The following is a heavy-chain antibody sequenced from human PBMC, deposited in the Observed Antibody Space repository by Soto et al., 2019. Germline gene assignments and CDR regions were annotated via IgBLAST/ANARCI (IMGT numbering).Heavy chain of an antibody. CDR3: ARDSRTGIAAAGTEWFDP. CDR1: GGTFSSYA. D-gene: IGHD6-13*01. J-gene: IGHJ5*02. Sequence: SVKVSCKASGGTFSSYAISWVRQAPGQGLEWMGGIIPIFGTANYAQKFQGRVTITADESTSTAYMELSSLRSEDTAVYYCARDSRTGIAAAGTEWFDPWGQGTLVTVSS. V-gene: IGHV1-69*13. CDR2: IIPIFGTA.